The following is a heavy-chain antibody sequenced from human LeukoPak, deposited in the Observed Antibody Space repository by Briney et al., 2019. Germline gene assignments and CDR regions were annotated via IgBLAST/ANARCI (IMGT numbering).Heavy chain of an antibody. CDR3: AKDKGSYYDILTGYYTSAEYFQH. CDR2: INSDGSST. Sequence: GGSLRLSCAASGFTFSSYWMHWVRQAPGKGLVWVSRINSDGSSTSYADSVKGRFTISRDNAKNTPYLQMNSLRAEDTAVYYCAKDKGSYYDILTGYYTSAEYFQHWGQGTLVTVSS. CDR1: GFTFSSYW. J-gene: IGHJ1*01. D-gene: IGHD3-9*01. V-gene: IGHV3-74*01.